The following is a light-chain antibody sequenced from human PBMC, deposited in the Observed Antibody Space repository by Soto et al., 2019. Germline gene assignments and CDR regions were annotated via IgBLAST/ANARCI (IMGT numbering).Light chain of an antibody. CDR1: QNLGSGY. J-gene: IGKJ1*01. CDR2: AAS. Sequence: EIVLTQSPGTLSLSAGDRATLSCRASQNLGSGYLAWYQQKPGQAPRILIYAASSRDTGIPDRFSGSGSGTDFSLTISRLEAEEFAVYYCQQYDTAPRTVGQGTKVDIK. V-gene: IGKV3-20*01. CDR3: QQYDTAPRT.